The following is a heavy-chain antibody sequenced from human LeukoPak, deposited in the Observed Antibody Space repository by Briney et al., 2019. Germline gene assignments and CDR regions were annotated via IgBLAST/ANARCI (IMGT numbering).Heavy chain of an antibody. CDR2: IYYSGST. J-gene: IGHJ4*02. Sequence: PSETLSLTCTVSGVSISSGGYYWSWIRQHPGKGLEWIGYIYYSGSTYYNPSLKSRVTISIDTSKNQFSLKLSSVTAADTAVYYCARNYDGQLGPFDYWGQGTLVTVSS. V-gene: IGHV4-31*03. CDR3: ARNYDGQLGPFDY. CDR1: GVSISSGGYY. D-gene: IGHD6-13*01.